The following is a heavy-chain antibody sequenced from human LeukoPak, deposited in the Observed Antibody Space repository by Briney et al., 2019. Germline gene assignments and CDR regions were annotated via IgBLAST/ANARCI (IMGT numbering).Heavy chain of an antibody. CDR2: IKGDGSET. CDR1: GFSFSRYW. V-gene: IGHV3-7*01. J-gene: IGHJ4*02. D-gene: IGHD5-18*01. Sequence: GGSLRLSCAASGFSFSRYWMGWVRQAPGRGLEWVASIKGDGSETAYVASVKGRFTISRDNAKNSLFLQMTSLRAEDTAVYFCAREASSGTAMVDYWGQGTLVSVSS. CDR3: AREASSGTAMVDY.